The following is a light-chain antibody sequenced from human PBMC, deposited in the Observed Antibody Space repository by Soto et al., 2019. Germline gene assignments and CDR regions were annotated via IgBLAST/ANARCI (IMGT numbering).Light chain of an antibody. CDR3: SSSTTSSTLV. V-gene: IGLV2-14*01. CDR2: EVS. J-gene: IGLJ1*01. Sequence: LTQPASVSGSPGQSITISCTGTSIDVGGYNYVSWYQQHPGKAPKLMIYEVSNRPSGVSNRFSGSKSGNTASLTISGLQAEDEADYYCSSSTTSSTLVFXTGTKVTVL. CDR1: SIDVGGYNY.